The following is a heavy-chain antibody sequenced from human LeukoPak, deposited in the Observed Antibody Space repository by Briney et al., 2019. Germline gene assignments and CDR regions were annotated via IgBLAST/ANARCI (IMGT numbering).Heavy chain of an antibody. J-gene: IGHJ3*02. V-gene: IGHV3-30*04. CDR2: ISYDGSNK. D-gene: IGHD1-1*01. CDR3: AKDSSLERLDAFDI. Sequence: PGGSLRLSCAASGFTFSSYAMHWVRQAPGKGLEWVAVISYDGSNKYYADSVKGRFTISRDNSKNTLYLQMNSLRAEDTAVYYYAKDSSLERLDAFDIWGQGTMVTVSS. CDR1: GFTFSSYA.